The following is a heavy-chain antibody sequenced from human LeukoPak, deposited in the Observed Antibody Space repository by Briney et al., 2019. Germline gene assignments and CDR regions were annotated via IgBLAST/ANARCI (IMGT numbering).Heavy chain of an antibody. CDR1: GFTFSSYS. CDR2: ISSSSSYI. J-gene: IGHJ4*02. Sequence: GVSLRLSCAAPGFTFSSYSMNWVRQAPGKGLEWVSSISSSSSYIYYADSVKGRFTISRDNAKNSLYLQMNSLRAEDTAVYYCARDWETAYYYDSSGYYPNDYRGQGTLVTVSS. CDR3: ARDWETAYYYDSSGYYPNDY. V-gene: IGHV3-21*01. D-gene: IGHD3-22*01.